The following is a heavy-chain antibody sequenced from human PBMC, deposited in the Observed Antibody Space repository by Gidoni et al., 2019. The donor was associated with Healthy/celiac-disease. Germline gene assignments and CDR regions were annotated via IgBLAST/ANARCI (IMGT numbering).Heavy chain of an antibody. CDR2: FGTA. V-gene: IGHV1-69*01. CDR3: ARGAGVPDYYDSSGYAIDY. J-gene: IGHJ4*02. D-gene: IGHD3-22*01. Sequence: FGTANYAQKFQGRVTITADESTSTAYMELSSLRSEDTAVYFCARGAGVPDYYDSSGYAIDYWGQGTLVTVSS.